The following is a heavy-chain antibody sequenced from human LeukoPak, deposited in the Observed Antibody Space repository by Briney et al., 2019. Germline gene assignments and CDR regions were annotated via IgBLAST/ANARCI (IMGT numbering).Heavy chain of an antibody. V-gene: IGHV1-2*02. J-gene: IGHJ4*02. Sequence: ASVKVSCKASGYTFTGSYIHWVRQAPGQGLEWMGSINPNSGGTSSAQKFQGRVTMTRDTSVSTAYMELSRLRSDDTALYYCARETGYCSGGRCYFICWGQGTLVTVSS. CDR2: INPNSGGT. CDR1: GYTFTGSY. D-gene: IGHD2-15*01. CDR3: ARETGYCSGGRCYFIC.